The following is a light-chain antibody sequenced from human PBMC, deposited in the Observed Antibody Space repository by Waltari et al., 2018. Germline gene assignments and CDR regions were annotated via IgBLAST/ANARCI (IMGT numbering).Light chain of an antibody. V-gene: IGLV2-14*03. Sequence: QSALTQPASVSGSPGQSITISCTGTSSDVGGYNYVPWYPQHPGKAPKLMIYDVSNRPSGVSNRFSGSKSGNTASLTISGLQAEDEADYYCSSYTSSSTQGVFGGGTKLTVL. CDR3: SSYTSSSTQGV. CDR1: SSDVGGYNY. CDR2: DVS. J-gene: IGLJ3*02.